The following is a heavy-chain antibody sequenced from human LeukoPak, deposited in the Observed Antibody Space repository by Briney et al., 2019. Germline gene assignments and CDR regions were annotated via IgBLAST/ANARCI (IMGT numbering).Heavy chain of an antibody. CDR3: ASLVGGNSYNNWFDP. V-gene: IGHV1-69*13. D-gene: IGHD4-23*01. CDR2: IIPIFGTA. Sequence: SVKVSCKASGGTFSSYAISWVRQAPGQGLEWMGGIIPIFGTANYAQKFQGRVTITADESTSTAYMELSSLRSEETAVYYCASLVGGNSYNNWFDPWGQGTLVTVSS. J-gene: IGHJ5*02. CDR1: GGTFSSYA.